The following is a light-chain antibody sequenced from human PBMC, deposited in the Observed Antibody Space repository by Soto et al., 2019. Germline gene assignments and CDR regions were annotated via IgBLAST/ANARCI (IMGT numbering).Light chain of an antibody. CDR1: QSISIY. V-gene: IGKV1-39*01. CDR3: QHTYTNPEIT. Sequence: DIQMTQSPSSLSVSVGDRVTITCRARQSISIYLTWYQLKPGKAPNLLMYGASHLTSGDPTRFSGRGSGTDFTLTISSLQPEDFASSHCQHTYTNPEITFGQGTRLHIK. CDR2: GAS. J-gene: IGKJ5*01.